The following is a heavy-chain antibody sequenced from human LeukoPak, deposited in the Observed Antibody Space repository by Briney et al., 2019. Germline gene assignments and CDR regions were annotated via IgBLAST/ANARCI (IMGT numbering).Heavy chain of an antibody. V-gene: IGHV3-43D*03. CDR2: ISWDGGST. D-gene: IGHD6-19*01. J-gene: IGHJ6*03. CDR1: GFTFDDYS. CDR3: AKDGIKAVAPHGYYYYYYMGV. Sequence: PGGSLRLSCAASGFTFDDYSMHWVRQAPGKGLEWVSLISWDGGSTYYADSVKGRFTISRDNSKNSLYLQMNSLRAEDTALYYCAKDGIKAVAPHGYYYYYYMGVWGKGTTVTVSS.